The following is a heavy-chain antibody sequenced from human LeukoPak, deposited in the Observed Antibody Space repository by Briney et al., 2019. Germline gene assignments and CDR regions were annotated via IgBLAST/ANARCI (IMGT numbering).Heavy chain of an antibody. Sequence: GGSLRLPCAASGFTLSSYAMSWVRQAPGKGLEWVSYISSSGSTIYYADSVKGRFTISRDNAKNSLYLQMNSLRAEDTAVYYCAELGITMIGGVWGKGTTVTISS. CDR1: GFTLSSYA. D-gene: IGHD3-10*02. V-gene: IGHV3-48*03. CDR2: ISSSGSTI. CDR3: AELGITMIGGV. J-gene: IGHJ6*04.